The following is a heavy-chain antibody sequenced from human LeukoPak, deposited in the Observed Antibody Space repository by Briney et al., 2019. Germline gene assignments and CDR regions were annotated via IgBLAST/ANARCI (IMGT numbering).Heavy chain of an antibody. CDR1: VFTFSTYA. D-gene: IGHD4-17*01. J-gene: IGHJ4*02. CDR2: LSYDGSND. V-gene: IGHV3-30*04. CDR3: ARERLRYFDY. Sequence: GVSLRLSCSASVFTFSTYAIHCVRQAPGKGREWVAVLSYDGSNDFYADSVKGRFSISRDNSKNTLYLQMNSLRPEDTAVYYCARERLRYFDYWGQGTLVTVSS.